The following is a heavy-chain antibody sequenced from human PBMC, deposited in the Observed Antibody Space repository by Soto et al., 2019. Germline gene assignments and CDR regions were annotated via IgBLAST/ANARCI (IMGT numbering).Heavy chain of an antibody. CDR1: AFSLSTSGVG. J-gene: IGHJ4*02. CDR2: IYWDDDK. V-gene: IGHV2-5*02. Sequence: QITLKESGPTLVKPTQTLTLTCTFSAFSLSTSGVGVGWIRQPPGKALEWLTFIYWDDDKRYSPSLKSRLTSAKDTSKNQVVLTMANMDPVDTATYYCARLVAAGITYYFVSWGQGTLVTVSS. CDR3: ARLVAAGITYYFVS. D-gene: IGHD2-21*01.